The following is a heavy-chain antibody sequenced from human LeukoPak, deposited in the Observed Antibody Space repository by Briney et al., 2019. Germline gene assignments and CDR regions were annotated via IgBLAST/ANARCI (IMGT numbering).Heavy chain of an antibody. CDR2: ISAYNGNT. CDR1: GYAFTSYG. CDR3: ARAYSGSSLDAFDI. D-gene: IGHD1-26*01. J-gene: IGHJ3*02. Sequence: ASVKVSCKASGYAFTSYGISWVRQAPGQGLEWMGWISAYNGNTNYAQKLQGRVAMTTDTSTSTAYMELRSLRSDDTAVYYCARAYSGSSLDAFDIWGQGTMVTVSS. V-gene: IGHV1-18*01.